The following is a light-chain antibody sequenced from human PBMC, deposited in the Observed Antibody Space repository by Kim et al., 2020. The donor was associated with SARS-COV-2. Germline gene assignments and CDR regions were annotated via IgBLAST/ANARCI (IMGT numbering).Light chain of an antibody. CDR3: QQYDDWPPWT. CDR1: QSVSDN. V-gene: IGKV3-15*01. CDR2: GAS. J-gene: IGKJ1*01. Sequence: EIVMTQFPATLSVSLAERATLSCRASQSVSDNLAWYQQKPGQAPRLLIYGASTRATGIPARFSGSGSGTEFTLTISSLQSEDSAVYYCQQYDDWPPWTFGQGTKVDIK.